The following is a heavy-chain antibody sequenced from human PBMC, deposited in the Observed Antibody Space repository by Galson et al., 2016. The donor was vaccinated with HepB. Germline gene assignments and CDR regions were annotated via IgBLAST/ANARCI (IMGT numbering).Heavy chain of an antibody. V-gene: IGHV3-33*06. J-gene: IGHJ4*02. Sequence: SLRLSCAASGLTVSANYMSWVRQAPGKGLEWVAVIWYDGSHEYCADSVKGRFTISRDNSKNTVYLQMNSLSAEDTAVYYCAKNSYSSAWYPDYWGQGTLVTVSS. CDR1: GLTVSANY. CDR2: IWYDGSHE. D-gene: IGHD6-19*01. CDR3: AKNSYSSAWYPDY.